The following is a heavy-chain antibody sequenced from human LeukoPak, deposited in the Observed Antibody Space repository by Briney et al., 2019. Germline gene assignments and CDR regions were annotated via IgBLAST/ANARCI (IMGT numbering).Heavy chain of an antibody. CDR2: IYYSGST. Sequence: PSDTLSLTCAVYGGSFSGYYWSWIRHPPGKGLEWIGCIYYSGSTNYNPSLKSRVTISVDTSKNQFSLKLSSVTAADTAVYDCARVAGDNALDAFDIWGQGTMVTVSS. V-gene: IGHV4-59*07. D-gene: IGHD7-27*01. CDR1: GGSFSGYY. J-gene: IGHJ3*02. CDR3: ARVAGDNALDAFDI.